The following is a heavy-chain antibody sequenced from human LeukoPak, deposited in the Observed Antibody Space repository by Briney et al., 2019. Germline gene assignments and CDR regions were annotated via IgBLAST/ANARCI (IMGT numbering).Heavy chain of an antibody. D-gene: IGHD3-10*01. Sequence: PGGSLRLSCAASGFTFSDYYMSWIRQAPGKGLEWVSYISSSGSTIYYADSVKGRFTISRDNAKNSLYLQMNSLRAEDTALYYCAKTRGVLQYYFDYWGQGTLVTVSS. J-gene: IGHJ4*02. CDR2: ISSSGSTI. V-gene: IGHV3-11*01. CDR3: AKTRGVLQYYFDY. CDR1: GFTFSDYY.